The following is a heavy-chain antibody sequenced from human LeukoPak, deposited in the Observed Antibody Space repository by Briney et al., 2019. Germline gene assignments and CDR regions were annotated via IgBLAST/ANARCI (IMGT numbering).Heavy chain of an antibody. CDR1: GFTVSSNY. D-gene: IGHD5-12*01. V-gene: IGHV3-53*01. CDR3: ARVDSGYDSSLNY. Sequence: GGSLRLSCAASGFTVSSNYMSWVRQAPGKGLEWVSVIYSRGSTYYADSVKGRFTISRDNSKNTLYLQMNSLRAEDTAVYYCARVDSGYDSSLNYWGQGTLVTVSS. J-gene: IGHJ4*02. CDR2: IYSRGST.